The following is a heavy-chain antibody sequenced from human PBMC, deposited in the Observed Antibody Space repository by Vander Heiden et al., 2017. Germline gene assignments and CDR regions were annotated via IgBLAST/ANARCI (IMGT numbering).Heavy chain of an antibody. CDR1: GFTFSSYG. D-gene: IGHD3-3*01. J-gene: IGHJ6*02. V-gene: IGHV3-33*01. CDR2: IWYDGSNK. CDR3: ARDATILRFLEWGDGMDV. Sequence: QVQLVESGGGVVQPGRSPRLSCAASGFTFSSYGMHWVRQAPGKGLEWVAVIWYDGSNKYYADSVKGRFTISRDNSKNTLYLQMNSLRAEDTAVYYCARDATILRFLEWGDGMDVWGQGTTVTVSS.